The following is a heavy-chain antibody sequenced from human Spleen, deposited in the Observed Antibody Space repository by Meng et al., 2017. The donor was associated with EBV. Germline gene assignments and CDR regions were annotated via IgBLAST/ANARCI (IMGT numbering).Heavy chain of an antibody. CDR3: APNLFDY. Sequence: EVPLVESGGGLVQPGGSLRLSCAASGFTFSTYKMHWVRQAPGKGLVWVSRINSDGTETTYADPVEGRFTISRDNAKNTLYLQMDSLRAEDTAVYYCAPNLFDYWGQGTLVTVSS. J-gene: IGHJ4*02. D-gene: IGHD1-14*01. V-gene: IGHV3-74*01. CDR2: INSDGTET. CDR1: GFTFSTYK.